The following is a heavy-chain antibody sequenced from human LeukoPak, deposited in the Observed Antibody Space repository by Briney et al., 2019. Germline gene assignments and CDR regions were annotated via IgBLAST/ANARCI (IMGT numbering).Heavy chain of an antibody. V-gene: IGHV3-43*02. D-gene: IGHD2-8*01. CDR2: VTGDGGGT. J-gene: IGHJ4*02. CDR3: AKDRDTTGFDH. Sequence: GGSLRLSCAASGFTFNSYWMHWVRQAPGKGLEWVSFVTGDGGGTYYADSVRGRFTISRDNSENSLYLQMNNLRIEDTALYYCAKDRDTTGFDHWGQGTLVTVSS. CDR1: GFTFNSYW.